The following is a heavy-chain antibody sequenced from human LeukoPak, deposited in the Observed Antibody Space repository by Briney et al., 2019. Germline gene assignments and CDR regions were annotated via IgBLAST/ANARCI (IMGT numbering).Heavy chain of an antibody. CDR2: INHSGST. Sequence: PSETLSLTCAVYGGSFSGYYWSWIRQPPGKGLEWIGEINHSGSTNYNPSLKSRVTISVDTSKNQFSLKLSSVTAADTAVYYCARGKEDTMVRGVIYYMDVWGKGTTVTVSS. CDR1: GGSFSGYY. D-gene: IGHD3-10*01. J-gene: IGHJ6*03. CDR3: ARGKEDTMVRGVIYYMDV. V-gene: IGHV4-34*01.